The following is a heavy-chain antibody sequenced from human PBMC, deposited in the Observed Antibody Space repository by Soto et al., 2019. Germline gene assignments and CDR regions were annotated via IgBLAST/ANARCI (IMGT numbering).Heavy chain of an antibody. CDR2: IFSNDEK. CDR3: ARIPRRAYSGYGTEPFDY. V-gene: IGHV2-26*01. J-gene: IGHJ4*02. D-gene: IGHD5-12*01. Sequence: QVTLKESGPVLVKPTETLTLTCTVSGFSLSNARMGVSWIRQPPGKALEWLAHIFSNDEKSYSTSLKSRLTISKVTSKSQVVLTMTNMDPVDTATYSCARIPRRAYSGYGTEPFDYWGQGTLVTVSS. CDR1: GFSLSNARMG.